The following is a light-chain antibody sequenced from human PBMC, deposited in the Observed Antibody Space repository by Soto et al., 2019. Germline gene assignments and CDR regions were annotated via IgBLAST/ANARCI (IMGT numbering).Light chain of an antibody. Sequence: QSALTQLPSLAGAPGQKVTISCTGSSSNVGGCYDVLWYQPPPGTAPNAPKYGNSNRPSGVPDRFSGSKSGTSASLAISGLHAEDEADYYCQSSDSTPGAMYVFATWPKV. CDR1: SSNVGGCYD. V-gene: IGLV1-40*01. CDR3: QSSDSTPGAMYV. CDR2: GNS. J-gene: IGLJ1*01.